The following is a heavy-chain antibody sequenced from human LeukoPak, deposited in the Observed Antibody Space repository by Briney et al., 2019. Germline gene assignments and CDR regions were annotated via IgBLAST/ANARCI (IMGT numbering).Heavy chain of an antibody. Sequence: GGSLRLSCAASGFSFSNYWMHWVRQAPGKGLEWVANIKPDGSQKYYVDSVKGRFTISRENAKNSLYLQMGSLRAEDTAIYHCARAVGGGESYWGQGTLVTVSS. CDR3: ARAVGGGESY. J-gene: IGHJ4*02. CDR1: GFSFSNYW. V-gene: IGHV3-7*04. D-gene: IGHD3-10*01. CDR2: IKPDGSQK.